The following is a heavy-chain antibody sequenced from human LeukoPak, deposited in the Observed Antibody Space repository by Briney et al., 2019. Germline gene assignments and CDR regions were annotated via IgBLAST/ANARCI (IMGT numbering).Heavy chain of an antibody. J-gene: IGHJ4*02. Sequence: GRSLSLSCAASGFTFSTYAMRWVRQAPGNGLEWVTAISVKGGRSYYADSVQGRFPISSDHTKSPLYLQMHRLRAEDTAGYYGAKDSGSYFLFKCKSSFDYWGQGTLVTVSS. V-gene: IGHV3-23*01. D-gene: IGHD1-26*01. CDR1: GFTFSTYA. CDR3: AKDSGSYFLFKCKSSFDY. CDR2: ISVKGGRS.